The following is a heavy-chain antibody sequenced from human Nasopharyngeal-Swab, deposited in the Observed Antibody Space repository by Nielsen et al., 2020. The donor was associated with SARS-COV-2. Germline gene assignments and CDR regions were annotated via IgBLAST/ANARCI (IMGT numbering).Heavy chain of an antibody. CDR1: GFTFSSYW. J-gene: IGHJ6*02. CDR3: AKWTQGFGELLRYYYYGMDV. D-gene: IGHD3-10*01. Sequence: GESLKISCAASGFTFSSYWMHWVRQAPGKGLVWVSRINSDGSSTSYADSVKGRFTISRDNAKNTLYLQMNSLRAEDTAVYYCAKWTQGFGELLRYYYYGMDVWGQGTTVTVSS. CDR2: INSDGSST. V-gene: IGHV3-74*01.